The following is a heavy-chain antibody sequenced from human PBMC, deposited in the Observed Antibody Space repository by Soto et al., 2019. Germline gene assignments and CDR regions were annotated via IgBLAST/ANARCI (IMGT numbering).Heavy chain of an antibody. CDR2: ISSSSSTM. J-gene: IGHJ4*02. V-gene: IGHV3-48*01. Sequence: GGSLRLSCAASGFTFSSYGMNWVRQAPGKGLEWVSYISSSSSTMSYADSVKGRLTISRDNARNSLYLQMNSLRAEDTAVYYCARGGAARPDYWGQGTLVTVSS. CDR1: GFTFSSYG. CDR3: ARGGAARPDY.